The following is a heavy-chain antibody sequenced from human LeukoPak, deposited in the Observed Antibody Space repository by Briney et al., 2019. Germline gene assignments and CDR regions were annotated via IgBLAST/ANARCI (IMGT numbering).Heavy chain of an antibody. CDR3: ASYLTGGRWYFDL. CDR1: GGTFSSYA. V-gene: IGHV1-69*13. CDR2: IIPIFGTA. J-gene: IGHJ2*01. Sequence: GASVEVSCKASGGTFSSYAISWVRQAPGQGLEWMGGIIPIFGTANYAQKFQGRVTITADESTSTAYMELSSLRSEDTAVYYCASYLTGGRWYFDLWGRGTLVTVSS. D-gene: IGHD3-16*01.